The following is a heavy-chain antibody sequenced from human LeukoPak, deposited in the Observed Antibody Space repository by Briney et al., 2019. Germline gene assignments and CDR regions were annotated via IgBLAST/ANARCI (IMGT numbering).Heavy chain of an antibody. CDR2: IYTSGST. V-gene: IGHV4-4*07. CDR1: GGSISSYY. Sequence: PSETLSLTCTVSGGSISSYYWSWIRQPAGKGLEWIGRIYTSGSTNYNPSLKSRVTMSVDTSKNQLSLKLSSVTAADTAVYYCARDRRRDPRDAFDIWGQGTMVTVSS. J-gene: IGHJ3*02. CDR3: ARDRRRDPRDAFDI.